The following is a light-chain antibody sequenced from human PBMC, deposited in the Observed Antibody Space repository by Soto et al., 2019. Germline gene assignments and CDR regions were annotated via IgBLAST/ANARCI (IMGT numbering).Light chain of an antibody. J-gene: IGLJ1*01. Sequence: QSALTQPASVSGSPGQSITISCTGTSSDVGGYNLVSWYQQYPDKAPKLMIFDVNTRPSGVSNRFSGSKSGNTASLTISGLQAEDEADYSCSSYKSSSTLTYVFGTGTKVTVL. CDR3: SSYKSSSTLTYV. V-gene: IGLV2-14*01. CDR1: SSDVGGYNL. CDR2: DVN.